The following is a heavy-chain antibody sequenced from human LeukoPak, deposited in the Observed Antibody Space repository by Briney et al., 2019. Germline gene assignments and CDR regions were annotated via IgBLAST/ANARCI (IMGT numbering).Heavy chain of an antibody. Sequence: NPSETLSLTCTVSGGSISSYYWSWIRQPPGKGLEWIGYIYYSGSTNYNPSLKSRATISVDTSKNQFSLKLSSVTAADTAVYYCAREGYYDSSGYNNWFDPWGQGTLVTVSS. CDR3: AREGYYDSSGYNNWFDP. V-gene: IGHV4-59*01. CDR1: GGSISSYY. CDR2: IYYSGST. J-gene: IGHJ5*02. D-gene: IGHD3-22*01.